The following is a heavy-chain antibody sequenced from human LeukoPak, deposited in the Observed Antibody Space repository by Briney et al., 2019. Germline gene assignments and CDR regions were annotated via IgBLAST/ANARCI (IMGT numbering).Heavy chain of an antibody. J-gene: IGHJ5*02. Sequence: GESLEISCKGSGYIFTTNWISWIRQMPGKGLEWMGRIDPSDSETNYSPSFQGHVTISVDKSISIAYLQWSSLKASDTAMYYCARRAGSSGKFDPWGQGTLVIVSS. CDR3: ARRAGSSGKFDP. V-gene: IGHV5-10-1*01. D-gene: IGHD6-19*01. CDR2: IDPSDSET. CDR1: GYIFTTNW.